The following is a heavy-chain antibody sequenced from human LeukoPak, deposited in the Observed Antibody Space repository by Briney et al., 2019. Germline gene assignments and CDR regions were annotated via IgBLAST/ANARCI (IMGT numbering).Heavy chain of an antibody. CDR3: AKTASCGTNCYSYLDY. CDR2: INTNSGDT. V-gene: IGHV1-2*02. J-gene: IGHJ4*02. Sequence: ASVRVSCTASGYTFTGYNINWVRQAPGQGLEFMSWINTNSGDTYYAQTFQARVTITRDTSISTAHMELSRLTSDDTALYYCAKTASCGTNCYSYLDYWGQGTLVTVSS. D-gene: IGHD2-21*01. CDR1: GYTFTGYN.